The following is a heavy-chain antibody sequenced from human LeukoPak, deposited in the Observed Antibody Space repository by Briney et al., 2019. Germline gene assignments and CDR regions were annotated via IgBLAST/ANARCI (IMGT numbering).Heavy chain of an antibody. J-gene: IGHJ4*02. CDR1: GASISGYY. D-gene: IGHD5-24*01. Sequence: SETLSLTCTVSGASISGYYWSWIRQPPGKGLEWIGYIYYSGSTNYNPSLKSRVTISVDTSKNQFSLKQSSVTAADTAVYYCARGDGYNRYWGQGTLVTVSS. V-gene: IGHV4-59*01. CDR2: IYYSGST. CDR3: ARGDGYNRY.